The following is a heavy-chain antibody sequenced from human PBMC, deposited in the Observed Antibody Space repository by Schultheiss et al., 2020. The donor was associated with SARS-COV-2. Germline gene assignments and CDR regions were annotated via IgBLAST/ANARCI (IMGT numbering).Heavy chain of an antibody. Sequence: GGSLRLSCAASGFTFSSYAMHWVRQAPGKGLEWVAVISYDGSNKYYADSVKGRFTISRDNSKNTLYLQMNSLRAEDTAVYYCARSAHVGWLVPVYFQHWGQGTLVTVSS. D-gene: IGHD6-19*01. CDR1: GFTFSSYA. V-gene: IGHV3-30*04. CDR2: ISYDGSNK. CDR3: ARSAHVGWLVPVYFQH. J-gene: IGHJ1*01.